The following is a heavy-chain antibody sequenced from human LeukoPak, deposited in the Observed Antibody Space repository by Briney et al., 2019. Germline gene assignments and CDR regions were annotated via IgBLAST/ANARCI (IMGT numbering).Heavy chain of an antibody. CDR1: GFTFSSYA. V-gene: IGHV3-23*01. CDR2: ISGSGGST. Sequence: PGGSLRLSCAASGFTFSSYAMSWVRQAPGKGLEWVSAISGSGGSTYYADSVKGRFTISRDNSKNTLYLQMNSLRAEDTAVYYCAKYRFKYSRLVLRLVEYYFDYWGQGTLVTVSS. CDR3: AKYRFKYSRLVLRLVEYYFDY. D-gene: IGHD3-9*01. J-gene: IGHJ4*02.